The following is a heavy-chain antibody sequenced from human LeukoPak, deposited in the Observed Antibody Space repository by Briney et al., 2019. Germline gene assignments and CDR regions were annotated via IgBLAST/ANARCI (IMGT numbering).Heavy chain of an antibody. D-gene: IGHD3-22*01. Sequence: PSETLSLTCTVSGGSISSGGYYWSWIRQHPGKGLEWIGYVYYSGSTYYNPSLKSRVTISVDTSKNQFSLKLSSVTAADTAVYYCARAVVVVIRGLNYYYGMDVWGQGTTVTVSS. CDR2: VYYSGST. CDR1: GGSISSGGYY. J-gene: IGHJ6*02. CDR3: ARAVVVVIRGLNYYYGMDV. V-gene: IGHV4-31*03.